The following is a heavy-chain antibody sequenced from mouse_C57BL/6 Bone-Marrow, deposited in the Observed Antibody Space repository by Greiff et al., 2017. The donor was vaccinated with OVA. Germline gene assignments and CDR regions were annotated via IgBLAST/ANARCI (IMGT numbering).Heavy chain of an antibody. CDR3: ARGGYYLAWFAY. CDR2: IYPRSGNT. CDR1: GYTFTSYG. V-gene: IGHV1-81*01. Sequence: QVQLKQSGAELARPGASVKLSCKASGYTFTSYGISWVKQRTGQGLEWIGEIYPRSGNTYYNEKFKGKATLTADKSSSTAYMELRSLTSEDSAVYFCARGGYYLAWFAYWGQGTLVTVSA. J-gene: IGHJ3*01. D-gene: IGHD2-3*01.